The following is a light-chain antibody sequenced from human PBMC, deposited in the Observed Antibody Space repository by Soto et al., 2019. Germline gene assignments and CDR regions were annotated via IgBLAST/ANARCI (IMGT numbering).Light chain of an antibody. J-gene: IGLJ3*02. CDR1: SSDVGSYNI. V-gene: IGLV2-23*01. CDR2: EGS. Sequence: QSALTQPASVSGSPGQSITISCTGTSSDVGSYNIVSWYQQHPGKAPKLMIYEGSKRPSGVSHRFSGSKSGNTASLTISGLQDEDEADYYCCSYAGSSTWVFGGGTKVTVL. CDR3: CSYAGSSTWV.